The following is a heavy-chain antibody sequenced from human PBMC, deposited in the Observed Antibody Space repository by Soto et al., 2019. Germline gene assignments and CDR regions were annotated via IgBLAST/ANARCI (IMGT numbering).Heavy chain of an antibody. CDR3: ARDLRTVVTRHYYYYGMDV. D-gene: IGHD2-21*02. J-gene: IGHJ6*02. V-gene: IGHV1-69*13. CDR1: GGTFSSYA. Sequence: SVKVSCKASGGTFSSYAISWVRQAPGQGLEWMGGIIPIFGTANYAQKFQGRVTITADESTSTAYMELSSLRSEDTAVYYCARDLRTVVTRHYYYYGMDVWGQGTTVTVSS. CDR2: IIPIFGTA.